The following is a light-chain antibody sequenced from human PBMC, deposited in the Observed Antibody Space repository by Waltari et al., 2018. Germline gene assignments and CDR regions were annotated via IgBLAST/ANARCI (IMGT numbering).Light chain of an antibody. Sequence: QSVLTQPPSASGTPGQRVTISCSGSSSNIGSHTVNWYQHLPGTAPKLLIYNNSQRPSGVPDRFSGSKSGTSASLAISGFQSEDEADYYCAAWDDSLNGLNWVFGGGTKVTVL. CDR2: NNS. J-gene: IGLJ3*02. CDR1: SSNIGSHT. V-gene: IGLV1-44*01. CDR3: AAWDDSLNGLNWV.